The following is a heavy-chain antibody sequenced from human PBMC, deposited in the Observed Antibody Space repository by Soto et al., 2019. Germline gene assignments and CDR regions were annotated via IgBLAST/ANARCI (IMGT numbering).Heavy chain of an antibody. Sequence: QVQLVQSGAEVKKPGSSVKVSCKASGGTFSSYTISWVRQAPGQGLEWMGRIIPILGIANYAQKFQGRVTLTADKSTSTAYMELSSLRSEDTAVYYCARGVVVVPAAIENHYYGTDVWGQGTTVTVSS. J-gene: IGHJ6*02. CDR3: ARGVVVVPAAIENHYYGTDV. CDR2: IIPILGIA. D-gene: IGHD2-2*01. CDR1: GGTFSSYT. V-gene: IGHV1-69*02.